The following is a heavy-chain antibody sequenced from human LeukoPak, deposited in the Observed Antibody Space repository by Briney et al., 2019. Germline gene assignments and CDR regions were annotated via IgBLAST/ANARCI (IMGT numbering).Heavy chain of an antibody. CDR3: ARDSAPSTDNWNFRGTFYYMDV. J-gene: IGHJ6*03. CDR2: INPNSGGT. CDR1: GYTFTGYY. V-gene: IGHV1-2*02. Sequence: ASVKVSCKASGYTFTGYYMHWVRQAPGQGLEWMGWINPNSGGTNYAQKFQGRVTMTRDTSISTAYMELSRLRSDDTAVYYCARDSAPSTDNWNFRGTFYYMDVWGKGTTVTVSS. D-gene: IGHD1-7*01.